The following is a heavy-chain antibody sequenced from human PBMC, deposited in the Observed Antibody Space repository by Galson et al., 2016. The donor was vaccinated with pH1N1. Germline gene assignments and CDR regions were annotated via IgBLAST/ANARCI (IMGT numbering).Heavy chain of an antibody. Sequence: SVKVSCKASGYTFTGYYMHWVRQAPGQGLEWMGRINPDTGSTSYAQKLLGRVTMTRDTSISTVYMELSSLRSDDTAVYYCARVFSTIPFDPWGQGTLVTVSS. D-gene: IGHD2-2*01. CDR1: GYTFTGYY. J-gene: IGHJ5*02. V-gene: IGHV1-2*06. CDR3: ARVFSTIPFDP. CDR2: INPDTGST.